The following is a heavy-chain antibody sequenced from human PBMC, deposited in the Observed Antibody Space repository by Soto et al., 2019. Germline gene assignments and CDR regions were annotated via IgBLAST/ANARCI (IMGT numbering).Heavy chain of an antibody. CDR1: GFTFSSYA. CDR3: ARDGVAVAGYPYYYYYGMDV. J-gene: IGHJ6*02. D-gene: IGHD6-19*01. V-gene: IGHV3-30*09. CDR2: ISYDGSNK. Sequence: GGSLRLSCAASGFTFSSYAMHWVRQAPGKGLEWVAVISYDGSNKYYADSVKGRFAISRDNSKNTLYLQMNSLRAEDTAVYYCARDGVAVAGYPYYYYYGMDVWGQGTTVTVS.